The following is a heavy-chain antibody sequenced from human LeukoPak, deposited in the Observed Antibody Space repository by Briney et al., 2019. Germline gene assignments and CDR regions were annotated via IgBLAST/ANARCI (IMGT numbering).Heavy chain of an antibody. D-gene: IGHD6-19*01. V-gene: IGHV5-51*04. CDR2: IYPGDSDT. Sequence: GESLKISCKGSGYSFTSYWIGWVRQMPGKGLEWMGIIYPGDSDTRYSPSFQGQVTISADKPISTAYLQWSSLKASDTAMYYCARGTRYSSGWYNWFDPWGQGTLVIVSS. J-gene: IGHJ5*02. CDR3: ARGTRYSSGWYNWFDP. CDR1: GYSFTSYW.